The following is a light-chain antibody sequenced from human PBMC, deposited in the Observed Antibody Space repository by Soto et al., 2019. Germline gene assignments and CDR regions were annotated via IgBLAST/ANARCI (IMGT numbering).Light chain of an antibody. J-gene: IGKJ5*01. Sequence: EIVLTQYPGTLSLSPGESATLSCSASQSVSSSYLAWYQQKPAQAPRLVXYGASSRANGIPDRFSGSGSGTDLTLTISRLEPEDFAAYYGQQYGSSPTITFGPGTRLEIK. CDR3: QQYGSSPTIT. CDR2: GAS. CDR1: QSVSSSY. V-gene: IGKV3-20*01.